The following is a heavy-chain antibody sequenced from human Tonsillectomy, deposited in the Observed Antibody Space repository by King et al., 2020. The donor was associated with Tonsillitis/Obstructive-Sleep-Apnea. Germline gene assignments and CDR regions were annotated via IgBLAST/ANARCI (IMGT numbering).Heavy chain of an antibody. Sequence: VQLVESGAEVKKPGESLKISCKGSGYSFTSYWIGWVRQMPGKGLEWMGIIYPGDSDTRYSPSFQGQVTISADKSISTAYLQWSSLKASDTAMYYCARHYSSGGSCFFRAYDAFDIWGQGTMVTVSS. CDR1: GYSFTSYW. D-gene: IGHD2-15*01. J-gene: IGHJ3*02. CDR2: IYPGDSDT. CDR3: ARHYSSGGSCFFRAYDAFDI. V-gene: IGHV5-51*01.